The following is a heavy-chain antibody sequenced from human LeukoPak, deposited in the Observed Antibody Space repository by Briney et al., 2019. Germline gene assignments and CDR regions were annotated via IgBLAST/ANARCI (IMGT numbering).Heavy chain of an antibody. Sequence: PGGSLRLSCVASGVTLSNYAMSWARQAPGKGLEWVSGISSSGSGGNTYYADSVKGRFTISRDSSRSTLFLHMNTLRAEDTAIYYCAKDRTAGASYWYFDLWGRGTLVTVSS. CDR2: ISSSGSGGNT. CDR3: AKDRTAGASYWYFDL. CDR1: GVTLSNYA. V-gene: IGHV3-23*01. D-gene: IGHD1-26*01. J-gene: IGHJ2*01.